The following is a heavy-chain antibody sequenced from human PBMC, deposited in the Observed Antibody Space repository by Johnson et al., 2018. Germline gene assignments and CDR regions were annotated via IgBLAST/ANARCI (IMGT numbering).Heavy chain of an antibody. CDR2: ISYDGSNK. D-gene: IGHD3-22*01. CDR1: GFTFSRYG. CDR3: AKVAYDSSGYYSYPAFDI. J-gene: IGHJ3*02. V-gene: IGHV3-30*18. Sequence: QVQLVESGGGVVQPGRSLRLSCAASGFTFSRYGMHWVRQAPGKGLEWVAVISYDGSNKYYADSVKGRFTIPSDNSKNTLSLQMNSLSAEDTAVYYCAKVAYDSSGYYSYPAFDIWGQGTMVTVSS.